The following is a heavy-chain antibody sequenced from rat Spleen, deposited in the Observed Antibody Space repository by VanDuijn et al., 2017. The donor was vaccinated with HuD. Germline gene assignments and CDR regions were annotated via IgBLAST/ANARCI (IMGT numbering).Heavy chain of an antibody. CDR3: TEGGTKGIPTDY. CDR1: GFTFSNYG. D-gene: IGHD1-9*01. V-gene: IGHV5-17*01. CDR2: IIYDGSST. J-gene: IGHJ2*01. Sequence: EVQLVESGGGLVQPGRSLKLSCAASGFTFSNYGTHWIRQAPTKGLEWVATIIYDGSSTYYRDSVKGRFTISRDNAKSTLYLQMDSLRSEDTATYDCTEGGTKGIPTDYWGQGVMVTVSS.